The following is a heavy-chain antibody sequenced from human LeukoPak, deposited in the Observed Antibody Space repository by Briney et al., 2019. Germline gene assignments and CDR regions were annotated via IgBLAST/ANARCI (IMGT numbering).Heavy chain of an antibody. V-gene: IGHV3-33*01. CDR1: GFTFSSYG. CDR3: ARECLKFGAPDAFDI. CDR2: IWYDGSNK. J-gene: IGHJ3*02. D-gene: IGHD3-16*01. Sequence: GGSLRLSCAASGFTFSSYGMHWVRQAPGKGLEWVAVIWYDGSNKYYADSVKGRFTISRDNSKNTLYLQMNSLRAEDTAVYYCARECLKFGAPDAFDIWGQRTMVTVSS.